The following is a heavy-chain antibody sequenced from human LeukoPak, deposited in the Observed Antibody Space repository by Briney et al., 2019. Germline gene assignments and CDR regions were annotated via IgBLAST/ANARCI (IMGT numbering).Heavy chain of an antibody. J-gene: IGHJ4*02. CDR3: ARHGSGRTGYNYQDY. CDR1: GYSFTNYW. D-gene: IGHD5-24*01. CDR2: IYPGDSDT. Sequence: GDSLKISCKGSGYSFTNYWIGWVRQMPGKGLEWMGIIYPGDSDTRYSPSFQDQVTISADKSISTAYLQWSSLKASDTAMYYCARHGSGRTGYNYQDYWGQGTLVTVSS. V-gene: IGHV5-51*01.